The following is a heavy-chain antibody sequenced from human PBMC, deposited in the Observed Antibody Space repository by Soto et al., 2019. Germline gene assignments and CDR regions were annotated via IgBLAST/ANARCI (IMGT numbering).Heavy chain of an antibody. V-gene: IGHV1-69*01. D-gene: IGHD1-1*01. J-gene: IGHJ3*01. CDR1: GDTFSSYS. Sequence: QVQLIQSGAELKRPGSSVKVSCKASGDTFSSYSITWLRQAPGQRLEWMGGIIPIFAKPTYAQKFQGRVAISADDSTITVYMELTSLTSEDTAVYYCARGPGIWNTLYCWGQGTTLSVSS. CDR3: ARGPGIWNTLYC. CDR2: IIPIFAKP.